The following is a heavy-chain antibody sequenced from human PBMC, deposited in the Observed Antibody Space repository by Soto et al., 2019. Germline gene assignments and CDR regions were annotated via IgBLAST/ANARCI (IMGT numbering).Heavy chain of an antibody. CDR2: ISYDGSNK. D-gene: IGHD2-21*02. V-gene: IGHV3-30-3*01. CDR3: ARDEGVVVTKAAFDI. CDR1: GFTFSSYA. J-gene: IGHJ3*02. Sequence: PGGSLRLSCAASGFTFSSYAMHWVRQAPGKGLEWVAVISYDGSNKYYADSVKGRFTISRDNSKNTLYLQMNSLRAEDTAVYYCARDEGVVVTKAAFDIWGQGTIVTASS.